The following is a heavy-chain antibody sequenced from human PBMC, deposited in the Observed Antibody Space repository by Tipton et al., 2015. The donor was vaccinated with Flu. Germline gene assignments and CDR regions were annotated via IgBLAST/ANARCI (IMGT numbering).Heavy chain of an antibody. Sequence: SLRLSCAASGFTVSSNYMSWVRQAPGKGLEWVSVIYSGGSTYYADSVKGRFTISRDNSKNTLYLQMNSLRAEDTAVYYCARDLYSHCSGGSCYYYYGMDVWGQGTTVTVSS. CDR3: ARDLYSHCSGGSCYYYYGMDV. CDR2: IYSGGST. J-gene: IGHJ6*02. D-gene: IGHD2-15*01. V-gene: IGHV3-53*01. CDR1: GFTVSSNY.